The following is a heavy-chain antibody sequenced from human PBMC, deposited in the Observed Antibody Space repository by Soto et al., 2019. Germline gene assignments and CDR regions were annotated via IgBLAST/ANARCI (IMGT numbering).Heavy chain of an antibody. CDR3: VSLQTSGWPGVH. CDR2: IYPNTETT. Sequence: ASVKVSCKASGYSFSGYYIQWVRQAPGQGPEWLGWIYPNTETTDSSKKFQGKVTMTSDMSTRTVYMELRDLRSDDTAVYYCVSLQTSGWPGVHWGQGTLVTVAA. V-gene: IGHV1-2*02. CDR1: GYSFSGYY. D-gene: IGHD6-25*01. J-gene: IGHJ4*02.